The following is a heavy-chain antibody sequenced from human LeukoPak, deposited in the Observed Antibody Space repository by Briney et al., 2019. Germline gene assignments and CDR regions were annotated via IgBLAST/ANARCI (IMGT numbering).Heavy chain of an antibody. V-gene: IGHV4-31*11. D-gene: IGHD4-17*01. Sequence: SETLSLTCAVYGGSFSGYYWSWIRQHPGKGLEWIGYIYYSGSTYYNPSLKSRVTISVDTSKNQFSLKLSSVTAADTAVYYCARGLLHDYGRDYFDYWGQGTLVTVSS. J-gene: IGHJ4*02. CDR2: IYYSGST. CDR3: ARGLLHDYGRDYFDY. CDR1: GGSFSGYY.